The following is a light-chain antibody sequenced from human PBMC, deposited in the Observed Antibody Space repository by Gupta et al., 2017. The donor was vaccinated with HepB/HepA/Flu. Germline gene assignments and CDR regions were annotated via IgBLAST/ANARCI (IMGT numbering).Light chain of an antibody. CDR2: GAS. Sequence: DVQMTQSPSSVSESVGDRVTITCRASENIAHYLNWYQHKPGKAPELLIHGASSLQSGVPSRFRGTVSGTEFTLTISSLQPEDFGTYFCQQSYSLPLAFGGGTKVEMK. V-gene: IGKV1-39*01. J-gene: IGKJ4*01. CDR3: QQSYSLPLA. CDR1: ENIAHY.